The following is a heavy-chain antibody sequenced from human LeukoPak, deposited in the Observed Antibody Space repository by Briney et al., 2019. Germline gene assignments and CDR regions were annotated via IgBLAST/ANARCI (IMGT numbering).Heavy chain of an antibody. J-gene: IGHJ5*02. CDR2: IRSNSDGGTI. D-gene: IGHD6-6*01. CDR3: ARAYYSSSPLGP. CDR1: GFSFSNAW. Sequence: GGSLRLSCATSGFSFSNAWMNWVRQAPGKGLEWVGRIRSNSDGGTIDYAASVKDRFTLSRDDSKNTLYLQLNSLQTADTAVYYCARAYYSSSPLGPWGQGTLVTVSS. V-gene: IGHV3-15*07.